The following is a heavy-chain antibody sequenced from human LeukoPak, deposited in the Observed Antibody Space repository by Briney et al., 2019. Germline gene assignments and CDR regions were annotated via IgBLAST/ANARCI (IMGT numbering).Heavy chain of an antibody. V-gene: IGHV3-21*01. J-gene: IGHJ4*02. CDR2: ISSSSSYI. CDR3: ARDLGVAAAGTGD. Sequence: GGSLRLSCAASGFTFSSYSMNWVRQAPGKGLEWVSSISSSSSYIYYADSVKGRFTISRDNAKNSLYLQMNSLRAGDTAVYYCARDLGVAAAGTGDWGQGTLVTVSS. CDR1: GFTFSSYS. D-gene: IGHD6-13*01.